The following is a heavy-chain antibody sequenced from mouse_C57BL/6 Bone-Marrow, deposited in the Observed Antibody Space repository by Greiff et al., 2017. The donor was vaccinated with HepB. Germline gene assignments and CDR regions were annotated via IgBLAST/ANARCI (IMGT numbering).Heavy chain of an antibody. Sequence: DVHLVESGGGLVQPGGSMKLSCVASGFTFSNYWMNWVRQSPEKGLEWVAQIRLKSDNYATHYAESVKGRFTISRDDSKSSVYLQMNNLRAEDTGIYYCTGLTMVTPYWYFDVWGTGTTVTVSS. CDR2: IRLKSDNYAT. V-gene: IGHV6-3*01. CDR1: GFTFSNYW. CDR3: TGLTMVTPYWYFDV. D-gene: IGHD2-1*01. J-gene: IGHJ1*03.